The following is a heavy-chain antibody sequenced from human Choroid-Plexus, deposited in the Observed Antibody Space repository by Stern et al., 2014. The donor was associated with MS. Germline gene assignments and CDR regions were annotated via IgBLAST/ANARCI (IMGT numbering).Heavy chain of an antibody. J-gene: IGHJ5*02. D-gene: IGHD2/OR15-2a*01. V-gene: IGHV3-30*18. CDR2: VSYDGSNK. CDR3: AKDRQYLTYFFDH. CDR1: GFTFGSCA. Sequence: VQLLESGGGVVQPGRPLRLSCVASGFTFGSCAMHWVRQAPGKGLEWVAGVSYDGSNKYYADSLKGRFTISRDNSQNTLYMQMSSLRPEDTAVYYCAKDRQYLTYFFDHWGQGSLVTVSS.